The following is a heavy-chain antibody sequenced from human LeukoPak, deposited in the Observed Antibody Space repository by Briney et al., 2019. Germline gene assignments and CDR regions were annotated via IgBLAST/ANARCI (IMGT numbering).Heavy chain of an antibody. J-gene: IGHJ2*01. V-gene: IGHV4-30-2*01. CDR3: ARDLHGGNSFTSDWYFDL. CDR2: IYHSGST. D-gene: IGHD4-23*01. Sequence: SETLSLTCAVSGGSISSGGYSWSWIRQPPGKGLEWIGEIYHSGSTNYNPSLKSRVTISVDKSKNQFSLKLSSVTAADAAVYYCARDLHGGNSFTSDWYFDLWGRGTLVTVSS. CDR1: GGSISSGGYS.